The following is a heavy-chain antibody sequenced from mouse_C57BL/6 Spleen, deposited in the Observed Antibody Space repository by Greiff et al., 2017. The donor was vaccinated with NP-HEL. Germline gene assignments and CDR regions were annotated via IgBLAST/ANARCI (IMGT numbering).Heavy chain of an antibody. CDR1: GYAFSSSW. D-gene: IGHD1-1*01. CDR2: IYPGDGDT. Sequence: VKLVESGPELVKPGASVKISCKASGYAFSSSWMNWVKQRPGKGLEWIGRIYPGDGDTNYNGKFKGKATLTADKSSSTAYMQLSSLTSEDSAVYFCARDYGSSLGFDYWGQGTTLTVSS. V-gene: IGHV1-82*01. J-gene: IGHJ2*01. CDR3: ARDYGSSLGFDY.